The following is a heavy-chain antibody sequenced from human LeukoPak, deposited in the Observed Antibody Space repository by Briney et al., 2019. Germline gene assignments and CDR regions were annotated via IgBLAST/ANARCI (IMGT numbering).Heavy chain of an antibody. CDR3: AKYRLVWLPVPAFDF. V-gene: IGHV3-9*01. Sequence: GGSLRLSCAVSGFSFDDYAMHWVRQVPGKGLEWVSSISWNSGTIGYADSVKGRFTISRDNAKNSLYLQMNSLRAEDTAVYYCAKYRLVWLPVPAFDFWGQGTLVTVSS. CDR1: GFSFDDYA. D-gene: IGHD5-12*01. CDR2: ISWNSGTI. J-gene: IGHJ4*02.